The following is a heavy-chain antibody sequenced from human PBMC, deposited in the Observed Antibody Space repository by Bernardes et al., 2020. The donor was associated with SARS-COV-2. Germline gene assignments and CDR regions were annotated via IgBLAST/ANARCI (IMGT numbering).Heavy chain of an antibody. CDR2: IHYSGST. D-gene: IGHD4-17*01. CDR3: ARTVTTRFRVLDY. CDR1: GVSINSYY. Sequence: SETLTLTCTVSGVSINSYYWSWIRQPPGKGLEWIGYIHYSGSTNYNPSFKSRVTTSVDTSKNQFSLRLSSVTAADTAVYYCARTVTTRFRVLDYWGQGTLVTV. J-gene: IGHJ4*02. V-gene: IGHV4-59*12.